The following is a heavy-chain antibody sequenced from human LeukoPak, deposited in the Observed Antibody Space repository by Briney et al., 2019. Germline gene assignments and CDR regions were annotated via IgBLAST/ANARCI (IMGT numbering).Heavy chain of an antibody. D-gene: IGHD3-22*01. CDR2: ISGSGGST. V-gene: IGHV3-23*01. Sequence: GGTLRLSCAASGFTFSSYGMSWVRQAPGKGLEWVSAISGSGGSTYYADSVKGRFTISRDNAKNSLYLQMNSLRAEDTALYYCASPRYDSSGYYGIIGYWGQGTLVTVSS. CDR1: GFTFSSYG. CDR3: ASPRYDSSGYYGIIGY. J-gene: IGHJ4*02.